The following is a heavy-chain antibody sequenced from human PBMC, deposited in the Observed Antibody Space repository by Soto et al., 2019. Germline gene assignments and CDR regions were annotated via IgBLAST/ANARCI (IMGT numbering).Heavy chain of an antibody. CDR3: AKGYSSGWYPRYYGMDV. D-gene: IGHD6-19*01. J-gene: IGHJ6*02. V-gene: IGHV3-23*01. CDR2: ISGSGGST. CDR1: GFTFSSYA. Sequence: EVQLLESGGGLVQPGGSLRLSCAASGFTFSSYAMSWVRQAPGKGLEWASAISGSGGSTYYADSVKGRFTISRDNSKNTLYLQMNSLRAEDTAVYYCAKGYSSGWYPRYYGMDVWGQGTTVTVSS.